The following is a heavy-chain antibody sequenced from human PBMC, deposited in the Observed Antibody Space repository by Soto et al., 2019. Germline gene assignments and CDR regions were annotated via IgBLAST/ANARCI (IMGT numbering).Heavy chain of an antibody. D-gene: IGHD3-3*01. J-gene: IGHJ6*03. Sequence: EVQLVESGGGLVQPGGSLRLSCAASGFTFSSYAMHWVRQAPGKGLEYVSAISSNGGSTYYANSVKSRFTISRDNSKNTLYLQMGSLRAEDMAVYYCARDRDFWSGYYYYYYMDVWGKGTTVTVSS. V-gene: IGHV3-64*01. CDR2: ISSNGGST. CDR3: ARDRDFWSGYYYYYYMDV. CDR1: GFTFSSYA.